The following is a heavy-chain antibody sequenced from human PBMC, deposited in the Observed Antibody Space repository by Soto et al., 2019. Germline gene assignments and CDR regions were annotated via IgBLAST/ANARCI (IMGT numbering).Heavy chain of an antibody. CDR3: VSSDIGLFDY. J-gene: IGHJ4*02. D-gene: IGHD2-21*02. V-gene: IGHV3-9*01. CDR2: ISWNSRII. Sequence: SGGSLRLSCAASGFTFDDYAMHWVRQPPGKGLEWVSGISWNSRIIGYADSVQGRFTISRDNAKNSLYLQMDSLRPEDTAVYYCVSSDIGLFDYWGQGTLVTVSS. CDR1: GFTFDDYA.